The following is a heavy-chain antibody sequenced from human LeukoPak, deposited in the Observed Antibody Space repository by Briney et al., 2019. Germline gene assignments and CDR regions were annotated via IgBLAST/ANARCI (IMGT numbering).Heavy chain of an antibody. Sequence: GGSLKISCKGSGYSFTSYWIGWVRQMPGKGLEWMGIIYPGDSDTRYTPSFQGQVTISADTSLSSAYLQWSSLKASDTAMYYCARLRDEYTFLDPWGQGTLVIVSS. CDR1: GYSFTSYW. CDR2: IYPGDSDT. V-gene: IGHV5-51*01. D-gene: IGHD2/OR15-2a*01. CDR3: ARLRDEYTFLDP. J-gene: IGHJ5*02.